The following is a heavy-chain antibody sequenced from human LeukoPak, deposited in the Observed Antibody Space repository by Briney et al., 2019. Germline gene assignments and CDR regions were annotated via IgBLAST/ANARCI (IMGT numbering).Heavy chain of an antibody. D-gene: IGHD2-21*02. V-gene: IGHV3-23*01. CDR2: ISGSGGST. CDR3: AKVGRNCGGDCYHSDY. Sequence: GGSLRLSCAASGFTFSSYAMSWVRQAPGKGLEWVSAISGSGGSTYYAGSVKGRFTISRDNSKNTLYLQMNSPRAEDTAVYYCAKVGRNCGGDCYHSDYWGQGTLVIVSS. J-gene: IGHJ4*02. CDR1: GFTFSSYA.